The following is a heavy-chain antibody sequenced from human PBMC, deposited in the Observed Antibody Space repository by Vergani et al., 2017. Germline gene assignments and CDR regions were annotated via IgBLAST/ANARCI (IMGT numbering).Heavy chain of an antibody. Sequence: QVQLQQWGPGLLKPSETLSLTCAVYGGSLSGYYWSWIRQPPGKELEWIGYMYHSGSTNYNPSLETRVTISGDTSKNQFSLKLNSVTAADTAVYYCGRVADFYGLGSRLLDLWGQGILVTVSS. J-gene: IGHJ5*02. D-gene: IGHD3-10*01. CDR2: MYHSGST. CDR1: GGSLSGYY. CDR3: GRVADFYGLGSRLLDL. V-gene: IGHV4-34*11.